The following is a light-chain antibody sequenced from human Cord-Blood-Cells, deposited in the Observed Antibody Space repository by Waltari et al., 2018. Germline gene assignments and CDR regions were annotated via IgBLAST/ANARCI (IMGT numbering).Light chain of an antibody. Sequence: QSVLTQPPSASGTPGQRVTISCSGSSSTIGSNYVYWYQQLPGTAPKLLIYRNNQRPSGVPARFSGSKSGTSASLAISGLRSEDEADYYCAAWDDSLSGWVFGGGTKLTVL. V-gene: IGLV1-47*01. CDR1: SSTIGSNY. CDR2: RNN. J-gene: IGLJ3*02. CDR3: AAWDDSLSGWV.